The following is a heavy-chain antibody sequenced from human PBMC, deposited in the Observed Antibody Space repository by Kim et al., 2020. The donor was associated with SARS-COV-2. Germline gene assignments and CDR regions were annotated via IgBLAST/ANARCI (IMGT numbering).Heavy chain of an antibody. D-gene: IGHD1-26*01. Sequence: GGSLRLSCAASGFTFSSYAMSWVRQAPGKGLEWVSSIGSNGGNTYYADSVKGRFTISRDNYRNALYLQMNSLRADDTAVYYCARVLVPRDGMDVWGQGTT. CDR2: IGSNGGNT. J-gene: IGHJ6*02. CDR1: GFTFSSYA. CDR3: ARVLVPRDGMDV. V-gene: IGHV3-23*01.